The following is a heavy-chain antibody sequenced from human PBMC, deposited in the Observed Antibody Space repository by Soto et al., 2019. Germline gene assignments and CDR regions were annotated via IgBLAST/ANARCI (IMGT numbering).Heavy chain of an antibody. CDR1: VGTFSSYA. J-gene: IGHJ6*02. D-gene: IGHD3-10*02. CDR2: IIPIFGTA. Sequence: QVQLVQSGAEVKKPGSSVKVSCKASVGTFSSYAISWVRQAPGQGLEWMGGIIPIFGTANYAQKFQGRVTITADESTSTDYMELSSLRSEDTAVYYCARVCHPYYYYYGMDVWGQGTTVTVSS. CDR3: ARVCHPYYYYYGMDV. V-gene: IGHV1-69*12.